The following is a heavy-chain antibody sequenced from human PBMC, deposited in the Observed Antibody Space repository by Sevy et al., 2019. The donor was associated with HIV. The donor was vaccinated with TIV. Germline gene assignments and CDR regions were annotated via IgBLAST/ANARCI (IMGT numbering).Heavy chain of an antibody. Sequence: SETLSLTCTVSGGSISSYYWSWIRQPAGKGLEWIGRIYTSGSTNYNPSLKSRVTMSVDTSKNQFSLKLGSVTAAETAVYYCARDDHCSGGSCYSRAYYYGMDVWGQGTTVTVSS. D-gene: IGHD2-15*01. CDR2: IYTSGST. V-gene: IGHV4-4*07. CDR1: GGSISSYY. J-gene: IGHJ6*02. CDR3: ARDDHCSGGSCYSRAYYYGMDV.